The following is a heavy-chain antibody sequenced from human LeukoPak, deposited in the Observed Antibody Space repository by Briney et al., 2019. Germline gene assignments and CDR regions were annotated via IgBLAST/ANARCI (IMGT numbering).Heavy chain of an antibody. CDR2: IHHSGST. J-gene: IGHJ4*02. Sequence: SETLSLTCAVYVDSFSDHYWTWIRQPPGKGLEWIGEIHHSGSTNYRLSLKSRVNISVDRSKNQFSLKLTSVTAADTAVYYCARSPATSWSNFDYWGQGTLVTVSS. CDR1: VDSFSDHY. D-gene: IGHD2-2*01. CDR3: ARSPATSWSNFDY. V-gene: IGHV4-34*01.